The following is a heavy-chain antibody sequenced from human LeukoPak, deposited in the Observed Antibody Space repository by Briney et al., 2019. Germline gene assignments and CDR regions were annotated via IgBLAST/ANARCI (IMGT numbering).Heavy chain of an antibody. Sequence: GGSLRLTCAASGFTFSDYYMSWIRQAPGKGLEWVSYISSSGSTIYYADSVKGRFTISRDNAKNSLYLQMNSLRAEDAAVYYCARDGDYDSSGYLDYWGQGTLVTVSS. J-gene: IGHJ4*02. D-gene: IGHD3-22*01. CDR3: ARDGDYDSSGYLDY. V-gene: IGHV3-11*01. CDR1: GFTFSDYY. CDR2: ISSSGSTI.